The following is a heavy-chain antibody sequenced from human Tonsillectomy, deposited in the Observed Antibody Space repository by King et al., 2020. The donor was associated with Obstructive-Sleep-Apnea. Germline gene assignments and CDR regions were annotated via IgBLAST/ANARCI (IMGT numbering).Heavy chain of an antibody. J-gene: IGHJ4*02. CDR3: AKVRDIVVVVAATNFDY. CDR2: IRFDGSNQ. Sequence: QLVQSGGGVVQPGGSLRLSCAASGFTFSTYGMHWVRQAPGKGLEGVAFIRFDGSNQYYSDSVKGRFTISRDNSRNTLYLQMNSLRTEDTAVYYCAKVRDIVVVVAATNFDYWGQGTLVTVSS. V-gene: IGHV3-30*02. CDR1: GFTFSTYG. D-gene: IGHD2-15*01.